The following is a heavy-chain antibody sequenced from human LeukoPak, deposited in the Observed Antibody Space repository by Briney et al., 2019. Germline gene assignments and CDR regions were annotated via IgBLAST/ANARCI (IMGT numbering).Heavy chain of an antibody. CDR1: GFTFSSYG. D-gene: IGHD3-10*01. V-gene: IGHV3-30*03. J-gene: IGHJ4*02. Sequence: GGSLRLSCAASGFTFSSYGMHWVRQAPGKGLEWVAVISYDGSNKYYADSVKGRFTISRDNSKNTLYLQMNSLRAEDTAVYYCARGSSGSYYYWGQGTLVTVSS. CDR2: ISYDGSNK. CDR3: ARGSSGSYYY.